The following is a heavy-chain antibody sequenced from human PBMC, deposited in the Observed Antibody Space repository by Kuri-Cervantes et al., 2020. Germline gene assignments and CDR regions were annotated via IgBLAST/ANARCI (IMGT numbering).Heavy chain of an antibody. V-gene: IGHV4-30-4*01. CDR1: GGSISSGDYY. CDR3: ASYGDYTPYYFDY. Sequence: LRLSCTVSGGSISSGDYYWSWIRQPPGKGLEWIGYIYYSGSTYYNPSLKSRVTISVDTSKNQFSLKLGSVTAADTAVYYCASYGDYTPYYFDYWGQGTLVTVSS. CDR2: IYYSGST. J-gene: IGHJ4*02. D-gene: IGHD4-17*01.